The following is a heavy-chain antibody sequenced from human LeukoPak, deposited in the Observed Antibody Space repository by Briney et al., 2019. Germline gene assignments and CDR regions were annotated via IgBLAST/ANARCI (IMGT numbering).Heavy chain of an antibody. J-gene: IGHJ4*02. Sequence: SETLSLTCTVSGGSISSSSYYWGWIRQPLGKGLEWIGSIYYSGSTYYNPSLKSRVTISVDTSKNPFSLKLSSVTAADTAVYYCARVDTAMVTFDYWGQGTLVTVSS. CDR3: ARVDTAMVTFDY. V-gene: IGHV4-39*01. CDR1: GGSISSSSYY. CDR2: IYYSGST. D-gene: IGHD5-18*01.